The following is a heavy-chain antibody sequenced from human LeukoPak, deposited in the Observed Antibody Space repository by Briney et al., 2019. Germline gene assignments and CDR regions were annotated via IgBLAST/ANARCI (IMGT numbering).Heavy chain of an antibody. CDR1: GGSFSGYY. J-gene: IGHJ5*02. D-gene: IGHD2-21*01. V-gene: IGHV4-34*01. Sequence: SETLSLTCAVYGGSFSGYYWSWIRQPPGKGLEWIGEINHSGSTNYNPSLKSRVTISVDTSKNQFSLKLNSVTAADTPVYYCARVHIAVVSPIGNWFDPWGQGTLVTVSS. CDR3: ARVHIAVVSPIGNWFDP. CDR2: INHSGST.